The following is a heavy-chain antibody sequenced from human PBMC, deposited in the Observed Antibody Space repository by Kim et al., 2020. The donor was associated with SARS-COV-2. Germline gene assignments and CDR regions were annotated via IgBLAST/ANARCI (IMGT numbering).Heavy chain of an antibody. CDR1: GYTFTSYG. J-gene: IGHJ6*02. Sequence: ASVKVSCKASGYTFTSYGISWVRQAPGQGLEWMGWISAYNGNTNYAQKLQGRVTMTTDTSTSTAYMELRSLRSDDTAVYYCARVGIVVVVAALTGDYGMDVWGQGTTVTVSS. CDR3: ARVGIVVVVAALTGDYGMDV. V-gene: IGHV1-18*01. CDR2: ISAYNGNT. D-gene: IGHD2-15*01.